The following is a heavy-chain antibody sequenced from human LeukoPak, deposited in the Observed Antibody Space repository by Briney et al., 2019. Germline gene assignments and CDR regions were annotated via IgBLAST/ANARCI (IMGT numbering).Heavy chain of an antibody. CDR1: GFNFGDHA. CDR2: VRSKNYRGTA. CDR3: ARGPIDLWLYYGMEV. D-gene: IGHD5-18*01. Sequence: GGSLRLSCIASGFNFGDHAMSWVRQAPGKGLEWVAFVRSKNYRGTAEYAASVRGRFTISRDDSMNIAYLQMNSLETEDTAVYFCARGPIDLWLYYGMEVWGQGTTVIVSS. V-gene: IGHV3-49*04. J-gene: IGHJ6*02.